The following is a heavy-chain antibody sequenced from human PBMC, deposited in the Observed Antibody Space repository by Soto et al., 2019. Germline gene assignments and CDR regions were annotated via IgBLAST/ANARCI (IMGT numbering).Heavy chain of an antibody. CDR3: ARRYDPYYFDY. CDR1: GFSLTTSGVA. J-gene: IGHJ4*02. V-gene: IGHV2-5*01. Sequence: QITLKESGPTLVKPTQTLTLTCTFSGFSLTTSGVAVGWIRLPPGKDLEWLAIIYGSDDKFYSPSLKSRLTITKDTSTNQVVLTITNMDPVDTATYYCARRYDPYYFDYWGQGTLVTVSS. D-gene: IGHD1-1*01. CDR2: IYGSDDK.